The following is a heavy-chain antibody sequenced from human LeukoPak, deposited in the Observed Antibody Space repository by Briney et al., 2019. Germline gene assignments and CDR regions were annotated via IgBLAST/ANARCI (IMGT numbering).Heavy chain of an antibody. CDR3: AKDQFRWELLPSDY. CDR1: GFTFSSYG. Sequence: PGGSLRLSCAASGFTFSSYGMHWVRQAPGKGLEWVAVISYDGSNKYYADSVKGRFTISRDNSKNTLYLQMNSLRAEDTAVYYCAKDQFRWELLPSDYWGQGTLVTVSS. D-gene: IGHD1-26*01. J-gene: IGHJ4*02. V-gene: IGHV3-30*18. CDR2: ISYDGSNK.